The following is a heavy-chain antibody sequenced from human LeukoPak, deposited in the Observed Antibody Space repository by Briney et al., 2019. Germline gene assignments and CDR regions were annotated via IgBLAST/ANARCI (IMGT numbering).Heavy chain of an antibody. CDR1: GGSISSGGYY. J-gene: IGHJ4*02. CDR3: AGNIAARPLDY. CDR2: IYHSGST. V-gene: IGHV4-30-2*01. D-gene: IGHD6-6*01. Sequence: SQTLSLTCTVSGGSISSGGYYWSWIRQPPGKGLEWIGYIYHSGSTYYNPSLKSRVTISVDRSKNQFSLKLSSVTAADTAVYYCAGNIAARPLDYWGQGTLVTVSS.